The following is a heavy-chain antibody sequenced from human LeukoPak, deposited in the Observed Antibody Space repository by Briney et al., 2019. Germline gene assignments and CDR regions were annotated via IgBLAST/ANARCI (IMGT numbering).Heavy chain of an antibody. CDR3: ARDLAAGEHFYFDL. V-gene: IGHV3-66*01. Sequence: GGSLRLSCAVSGFTVSSNFMSWVRQAPGKGPEWVSVIYTSGITYYADSVRGRFNISRDNSKNTLYLQMNSLRAEDTAVYYCARDLAAGEHFYFDLWGRGALVTVSS. CDR1: GFTVSSNF. J-gene: IGHJ2*01. D-gene: IGHD7-27*01. CDR2: IYTSGIT.